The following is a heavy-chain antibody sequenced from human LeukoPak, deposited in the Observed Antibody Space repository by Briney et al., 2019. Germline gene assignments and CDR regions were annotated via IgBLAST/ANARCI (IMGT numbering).Heavy chain of an antibody. Sequence: ASVKVSCKASGCTFTSYGISWVRQAPGQGLEWMGWISAYNGNTNYAQKLQGRVTMTTDTSTSTAYMELRSLRSDDTAVYYCARAKGYCSGGSCYYYTDVWGKGTTVTISS. V-gene: IGHV1-18*01. CDR1: GCTFTSYG. J-gene: IGHJ6*03. CDR3: ARAKGYCSGGSCYYYTDV. CDR2: ISAYNGNT. D-gene: IGHD2-15*01.